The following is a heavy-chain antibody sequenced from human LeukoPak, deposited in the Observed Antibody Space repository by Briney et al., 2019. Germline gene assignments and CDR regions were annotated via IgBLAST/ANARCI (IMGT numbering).Heavy chain of an antibody. Sequence: SETLSLTCTVSGGSISNYYWSWIRQPLGKGLEWIGYIYYSGSTNYNPSLKSRVTISIDTSRNQFSLKLRSVTAADTAVYYCARDLVTVTKGFDIWGQGTMVSVSS. V-gene: IGHV4-59*01. CDR1: GGSISNYY. J-gene: IGHJ3*02. CDR3: ARDLVTVTKGFDI. D-gene: IGHD4-17*01. CDR2: IYYSGST.